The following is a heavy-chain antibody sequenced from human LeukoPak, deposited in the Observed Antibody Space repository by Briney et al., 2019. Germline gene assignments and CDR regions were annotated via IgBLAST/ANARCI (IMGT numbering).Heavy chain of an antibody. CDR2: VNFDGSST. Sequence: GGSLRLSCAASGFTFSSYWMHWVRQAPGKGLVWVSRVNFDGSSTKYADSVKGRFTISRDNAKNTLYLQMNSLREEDTAVYYCAKDEGPICLYGDCPFDYWGQGNMVTVSS. J-gene: IGHJ4*02. CDR3: AKDEGPICLYGDCPFDY. CDR1: GFTFSSYW. D-gene: IGHD4-17*01. V-gene: IGHV3-74*03.